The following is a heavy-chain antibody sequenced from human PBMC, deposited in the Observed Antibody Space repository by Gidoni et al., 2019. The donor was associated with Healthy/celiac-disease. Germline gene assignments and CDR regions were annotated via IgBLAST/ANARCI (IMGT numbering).Heavy chain of an antibody. Sequence: QVQLQESGPGLVKPSETLSLTCAVSGYSISSGYYWGWIRQPPGKGLEWIGSIYHSGSTYYNPSLKSRVTISVDTSKNQFSLKLSSVTAADTAVYYCAREEYSSGWYGYWGQGTLVTVSS. J-gene: IGHJ4*02. CDR3: AREEYSSGWYGY. CDR1: GYSISSGYY. CDR2: IYHSGST. D-gene: IGHD6-19*01. V-gene: IGHV4-38-2*02.